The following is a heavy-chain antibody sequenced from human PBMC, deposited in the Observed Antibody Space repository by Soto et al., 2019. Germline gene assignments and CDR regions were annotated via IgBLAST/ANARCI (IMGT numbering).Heavy chain of an antibody. CDR2: IYYSGST. V-gene: IGHV4-59*01. CDR1: GGSISSYY. CDR3: ARVQCPPCSGPQRRNAFYI. Sequence: QVQLQESGPGLVKPSETLSLTCTVSGGSISSYYWSWIRQPPGKGLEWIGYIYYSGSTNYNPSLKSRATRSVETSKHQFSLKLSSVTAADTAVYYCARVQCPPCSGPQRRNAFYIWGQGTMVTVSS. D-gene: IGHD2-15*01. J-gene: IGHJ3*02.